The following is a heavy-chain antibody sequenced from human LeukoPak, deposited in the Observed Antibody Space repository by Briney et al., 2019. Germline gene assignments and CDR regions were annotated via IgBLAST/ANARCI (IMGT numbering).Heavy chain of an antibody. Sequence: GGSLRLSCVGSGFTFRSHAMSWVRQAPEKGLEFVSGIYENGGTTYYADSGKGRFSISRDNSKNTLYLQMDSLRGEDAAVYYCAKDFRIGYSAHFDYWGQGALVTVSS. D-gene: IGHD2-21*01. CDR1: GFTFRSHA. J-gene: IGHJ4*02. CDR3: AKDFRIGYSAHFDY. V-gene: IGHV3-23*01. CDR2: IYENGGTT.